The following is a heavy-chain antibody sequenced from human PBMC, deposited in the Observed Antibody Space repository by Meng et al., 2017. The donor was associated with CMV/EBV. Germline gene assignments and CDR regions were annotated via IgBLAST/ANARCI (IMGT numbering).Heavy chain of an antibody. CDR3: ATDSPISRWSQLVFDY. Sequence: GGSLRLSCAASGFTFSSYSMNWVRQAPGKGLEWVSSISSSSSYIYYADSVKGRFTISRDNSKNTLYLQMNSLRAEDTAVYYCATDSPISRWSQLVFDYWGQGTLVTVSS. D-gene: IGHD6-6*01. CDR2: ISSSSSYI. CDR1: GFTFSSYS. V-gene: IGHV3-21*04. J-gene: IGHJ4*02.